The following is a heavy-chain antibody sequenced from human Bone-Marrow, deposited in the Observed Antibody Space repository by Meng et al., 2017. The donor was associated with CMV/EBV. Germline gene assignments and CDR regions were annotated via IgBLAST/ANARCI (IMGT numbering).Heavy chain of an antibody. CDR1: GYTFIDYH. Sequence: ASVKVSCKASGYTFIDYHIDWVRQAPGQGLEWMGWINPNSGGTNYAQKFQGRVTMTRDTSISTAYMELSRLRSDDTAVYYCAREYQLQQGGYDAFDIWGQGTMVTVSS. CDR2: INPNSGGT. D-gene: IGHD2-2*01. V-gene: IGHV1-2*02. J-gene: IGHJ3*02. CDR3: AREYQLQQGGYDAFDI.